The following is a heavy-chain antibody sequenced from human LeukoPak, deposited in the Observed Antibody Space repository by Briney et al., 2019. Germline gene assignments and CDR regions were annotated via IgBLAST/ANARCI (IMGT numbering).Heavy chain of an antibody. D-gene: IGHD6-13*01. V-gene: IGHV4-34*01. Sequence: PSETLSLTCAVYGGSFSAYYLGWIRQPPGKGLEWIGSIYYSGSTYYNPSLKSRVTISVDTSKNQFSLKLSSVTAADTAVYYCAREGSSWQFDYWGQGTLVTVSS. CDR2: IYYSGST. J-gene: IGHJ4*02. CDR1: GGSFSAYY. CDR3: AREGSSWQFDY.